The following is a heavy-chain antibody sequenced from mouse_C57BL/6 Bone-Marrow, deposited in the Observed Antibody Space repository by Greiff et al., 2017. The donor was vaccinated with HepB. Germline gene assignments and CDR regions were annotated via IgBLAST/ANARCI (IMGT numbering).Heavy chain of an antibody. Sequence: VQLQESGAELARPGASVKLSCKASGYTFTSYGISWVKQRTGQGLEWIGEIYPRSGNTYYNEKFKGKATLTADKSSSTAYMELSSLTSEDSAVYFCARSYDCPWFAYWGQGTLVTVSA. CDR3: ARSYDCPWFAY. D-gene: IGHD2-4*01. V-gene: IGHV1-81*01. CDR2: IYPRSGNT. CDR1: GYTFTSYG. J-gene: IGHJ3*01.